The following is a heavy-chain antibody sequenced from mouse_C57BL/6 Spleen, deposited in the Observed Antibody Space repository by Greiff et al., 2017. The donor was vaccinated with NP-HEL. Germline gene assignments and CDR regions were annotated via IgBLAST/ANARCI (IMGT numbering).Heavy chain of an antibody. V-gene: IGHV1-81*01. CDR1: GYTFTSYG. J-gene: IGHJ4*01. CDR3: ARYNYYGSGDYAMDY. D-gene: IGHD1-1*01. Sequence: VKLQESGAELARPGASVKLSCKASGYTFTSYGISWVKQRTGQGLEWIGEIYPRSGNTYYNEKFKGKATLTADKSSSTAYMELRSLTSEDSAVYFCARYNYYGSGDYAMDYWGQGTSVTVSS. CDR2: IYPRSGNT.